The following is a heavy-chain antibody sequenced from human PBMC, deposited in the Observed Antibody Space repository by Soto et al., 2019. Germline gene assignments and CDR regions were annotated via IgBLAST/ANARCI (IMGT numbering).Heavy chain of an antibody. J-gene: IGHJ3*02. Sequence: QVQLVQSGAEVKKPGSSVKVSRKASGGTLSNYAISWVRQAPGQGLEWMGGIIPILGSANYAQKFQDRVTITADESTSTTYMELSSLRSEDAAVYYCASRERVGAFDIWGQGTMVTVSS. V-gene: IGHV1-69*01. CDR1: GGTLSNYA. D-gene: IGHD1-26*01. CDR2: IIPILGSA. CDR3: ASRERVGAFDI.